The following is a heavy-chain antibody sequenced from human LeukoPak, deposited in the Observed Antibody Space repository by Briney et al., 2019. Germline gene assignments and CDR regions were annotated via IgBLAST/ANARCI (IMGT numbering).Heavy chain of an antibody. CDR2: IFGTTDST. Sequence: GGSLRLSCAASGFXFNNYDISWVRQAPGKGLEWVSTIFGTTDSTSYADSVKGRFTISRDNSRNTLHLQMSSLRAEDTAVYFCAKGNWGDDWGLGTLVTVSS. J-gene: IGHJ4*02. D-gene: IGHD7-27*01. V-gene: IGHV3-23*01. CDR3: AKGNWGDD. CDR1: GFXFNNYD.